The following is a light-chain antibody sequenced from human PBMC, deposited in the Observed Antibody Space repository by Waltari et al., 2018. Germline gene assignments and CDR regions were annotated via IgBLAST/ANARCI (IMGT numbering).Light chain of an antibody. V-gene: IGKV1-39*01. CDR1: QSISSY. CDR2: AAS. J-gene: IGKJ4*01. Sequence: DIQMTQSPSSLSASVGDRVTITCRASQSISSYLNWYQQKPRKAPKLLIYAASRLQRWVPSRFSGSGSGTDFTLTINSLQPEDFATYYCQQLNSYPLTFGGGTKVEIK. CDR3: QQLNSYPLT.